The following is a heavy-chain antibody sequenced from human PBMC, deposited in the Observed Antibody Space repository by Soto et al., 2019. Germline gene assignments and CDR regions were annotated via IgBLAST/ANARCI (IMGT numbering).Heavy chain of an antibody. Sequence: EVQLVESGGGLVQPGRSLRLSCAASGFTFDDYAMHWVRQAPGKGLEWVSGISWNSASIAYADSVKGRFTISRDNAKDPLYLPMKSLRPEDTGFEYLTKGRGVIHPWSGICHLGQGILVTVSS. D-gene: IGHD2-21*01. CDR3: TKGRGVIHPWSGICH. CDR1: GFTFDDYA. CDR2: ISWNSASI. J-gene: IGHJ4*02. V-gene: IGHV3-9*01.